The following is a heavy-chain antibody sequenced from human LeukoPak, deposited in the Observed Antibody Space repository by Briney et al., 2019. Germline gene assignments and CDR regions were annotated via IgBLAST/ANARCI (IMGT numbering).Heavy chain of an antibody. CDR1: GFTFSSYA. D-gene: IGHD5-12*01. V-gene: IGHV3-23*01. Sequence: PGGSLRLPCAASGFTFSSYALSWVRQAPGKGLEWVSAVNGGGGSTYYADSVKGRFTISRDNSKNTLYLQMSSLRAEDTAVYYCAKGPDTVATVFDYWGQGTLVTVSS. J-gene: IGHJ4*02. CDR3: AKGPDTVATVFDY. CDR2: VNGGGGST.